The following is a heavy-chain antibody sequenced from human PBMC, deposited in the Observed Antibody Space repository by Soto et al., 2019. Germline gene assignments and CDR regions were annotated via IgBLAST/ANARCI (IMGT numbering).Heavy chain of an antibody. V-gene: IGHV3-23*01. D-gene: IGHD3-3*01. CDR2: ISGSGGST. CDR1: GFTFSSYA. J-gene: IGHJ4*02. CDR3: AKGPRITIFGVVMDPYYFDY. Sequence: PGGSLRLSCAASGFTFSSYAMSWVRQAPGKGLEWVSAISGSGGSTYYADSVKGRFTISRDNSKNTLYLQMNSLRAEDTAVYYWAKGPRITIFGVVMDPYYFDYWGQGTLVTVSS.